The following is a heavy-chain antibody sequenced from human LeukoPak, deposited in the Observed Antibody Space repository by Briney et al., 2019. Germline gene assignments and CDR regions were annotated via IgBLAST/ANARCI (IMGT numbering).Heavy chain of an antibody. V-gene: IGHV3-30-3*01. J-gene: IGHJ4*02. CDR2: ISYDGSNK. D-gene: IGHD6-19*01. CDR1: GFTFSSYA. Sequence: GRSLRLSCAASGFTFSSYAMHWVRQAPGKGLEWVAVISYDGSNKYYADSVKGRFTISRDSSKNTLYLQMNSLRAEDTAVYYCARGFGMYSSGWFPFDYWGQGTLVTVSS. CDR3: ARGFGMYSSGWFPFDY.